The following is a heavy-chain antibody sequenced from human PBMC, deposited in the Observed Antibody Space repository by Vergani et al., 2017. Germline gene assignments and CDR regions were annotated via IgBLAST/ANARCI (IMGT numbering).Heavy chain of an antibody. D-gene: IGHD2-2*01. V-gene: IGHV4-59*01. CDR1: GGSISSYY. Sequence: QVQLQESGPGLVKPSETLSLTCTVSGGSISSYYWSWIRQPPGKGLEWIGYIYYSGSTNYNPSLKSRVTISVDTSKNQFSLKLSSVTAADTAVYYCARGGCSSTSCYSWYFDLWGRGTLVTVSS. J-gene: IGHJ2*01. CDR3: ARGGCSSTSCYSWYFDL. CDR2: IYYSGST.